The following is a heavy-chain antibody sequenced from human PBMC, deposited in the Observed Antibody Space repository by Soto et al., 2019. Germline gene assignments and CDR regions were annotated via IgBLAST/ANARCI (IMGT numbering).Heavy chain of an antibody. CDR2: ISSSSSYI. J-gene: IGHJ4*02. D-gene: IGHD6-13*01. CDR3: AKKGIAAAGPGTFDY. V-gene: IGHV3-21*01. CDR1: GFTFSSYS. Sequence: TGGSLRLSCAASGFTFSSYSMNWVRQAPGKGLEWVSSISSSSSYIYYADSVKGRFTISRDNAKNSLYLQMNSLRAEDTAVYYCAKKGIAAAGPGTFDYWGQGTLVTVSS.